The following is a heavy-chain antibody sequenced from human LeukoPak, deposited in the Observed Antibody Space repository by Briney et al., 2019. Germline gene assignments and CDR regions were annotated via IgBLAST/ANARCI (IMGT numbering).Heavy chain of an antibody. Sequence: GGSLRLSCAASGFTFSSYGMHWVRQAPGKGLEWVAVISYDGSNKYYADSVKGRFTISRDNAKNSLYLQMNSLRAEDTAVYYCARDDSWELLSLLDYWGQGTLVTVSS. V-gene: IGHV3-30*03. J-gene: IGHJ4*02. D-gene: IGHD1-26*01. CDR1: GFTFSSYG. CDR3: ARDDSWELLSLLDY. CDR2: ISYDGSNK.